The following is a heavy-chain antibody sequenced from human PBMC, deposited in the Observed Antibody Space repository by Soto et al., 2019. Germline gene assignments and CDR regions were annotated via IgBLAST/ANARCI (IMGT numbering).Heavy chain of an antibody. V-gene: IGHV4-59*01. D-gene: IGHD6-19*01. CDR3: ATFAVDTDAFNI. J-gene: IGHJ3*02. Sequence: SETLSLTCTVSGGSISSYYWSWIRQPPGKGLEWIGYMYYSGKTSYNPSLKSRVTISIDTPKNQFSLKVTSVTAADTALYFCATFAVDTDAFNIWGQGTMVTVSS. CDR2: MYYSGKT. CDR1: GGSISSYY.